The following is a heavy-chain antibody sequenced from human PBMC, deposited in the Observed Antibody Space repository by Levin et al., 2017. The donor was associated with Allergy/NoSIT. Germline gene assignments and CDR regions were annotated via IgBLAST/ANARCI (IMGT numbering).Heavy chain of an antibody. CDR3: AREPVNTPMGDAFNV. CDR1: GFTLSTYS. D-gene: IGHD5-18*01. V-gene: IGHV3-21*01. J-gene: IGHJ3*01. Sequence: GGSLRLSCAASGFTLSTYSMNWVRQAPGKGLEWVASISTNSRSIFHADSVNGRFTISRDNAKNSLYLQMNSLRAEDTAVYYCAREPVNTPMGDAFNVWGQGTMVTVSS. CDR2: ISTNSRSI.